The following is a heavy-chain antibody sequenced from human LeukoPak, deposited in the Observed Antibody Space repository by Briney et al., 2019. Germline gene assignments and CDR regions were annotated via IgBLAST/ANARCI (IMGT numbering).Heavy chain of an antibody. CDR1: GGSISNYY. D-gene: IGHD3-16*01. J-gene: IGHJ4*02. V-gene: IGHV4-39*07. CDR3: ARDTWGGFDY. Sequence: KPSETLSLTCTVSGGSISNYYWGWIRQPPGKGLEWIGSIYYSGSTYYNPSLKSRVTISVDTSKNQFSLKLSSVTAADTAVYYCARDTWGGFDYWGQGTLVTVSS. CDR2: IYYSGST.